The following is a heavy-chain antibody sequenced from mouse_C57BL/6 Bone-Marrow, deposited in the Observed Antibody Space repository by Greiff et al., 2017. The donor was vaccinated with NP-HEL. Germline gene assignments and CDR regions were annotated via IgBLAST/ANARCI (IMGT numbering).Heavy chain of an antibody. D-gene: IGHD4-1*01. CDR1: GFTFSSYG. Sequence: EVKLVESGGDLVKPGGSLKLSCAASGFTFSSYGMSWVRQTPDKRLEWVATISSGGSYTYYPDSVKGRFTISRDNANNTLYLQMSSLKSEDTAMYYCARDTGTGFAYWGQGTLVTVSA. V-gene: IGHV5-6*01. CDR3: ARDTGTGFAY. J-gene: IGHJ3*01. CDR2: ISSGGSYT.